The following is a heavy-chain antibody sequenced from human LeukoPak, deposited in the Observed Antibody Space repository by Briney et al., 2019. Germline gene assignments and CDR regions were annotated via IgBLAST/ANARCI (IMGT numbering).Heavy chain of an antibody. CDR3: ATRYYYGSGSYYNVPPLDY. Sequence: PGGSLRLPCAASGFPFSSYAMRWVRPAPGKGLEWVSAVSGSGGSTYYADSVKGRFTISRDNSKNTLYLQMNSLRAEDTAVYYCATRYYYGSGSYYNVPPLDYWGQGTLVTVSS. CDR1: GFPFSSYA. D-gene: IGHD3-10*01. J-gene: IGHJ4*02. V-gene: IGHV3-23*01. CDR2: VSGSGGST.